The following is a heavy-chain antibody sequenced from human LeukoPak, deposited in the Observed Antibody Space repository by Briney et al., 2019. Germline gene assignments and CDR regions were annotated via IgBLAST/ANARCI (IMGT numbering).Heavy chain of an antibody. Sequence: GASVKVSCKASGYTFTAYYIHWVRQAPGQGLEWMGWINPNSGDTNCAQKFQGRVTMTRDTSISTAYMELSRLRSDDTAVYYCARDRSRVTTVTSYYFDYWGQGTLVTVSS. CDR3: ARDRSRVTTVTSYYFDY. V-gene: IGHV1-2*02. CDR2: INPNSGDT. CDR1: GYTFTAYY. J-gene: IGHJ4*02. D-gene: IGHD4-17*01.